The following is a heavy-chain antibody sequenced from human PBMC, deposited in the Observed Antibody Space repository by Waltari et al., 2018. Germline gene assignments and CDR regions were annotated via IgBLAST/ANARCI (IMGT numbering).Heavy chain of an antibody. CDR3: AKGGLEAVDYMDV. J-gene: IGHJ6*03. CDR2: ITWDGGST. V-gene: IGHV3-43*01. D-gene: IGHD2-15*01. CDR1: GFTFEDYT. Sequence: EVQLVESGGVVVQPGGSLRLSCAASGFTFEDYTMHWVRQAPGKGLEWVSLITWDGGSTYYADSVKGRFTISRDNSKNSLYLQMNSLRTEDTALYYCAKGGLEAVDYMDVWGKGTTVTISS.